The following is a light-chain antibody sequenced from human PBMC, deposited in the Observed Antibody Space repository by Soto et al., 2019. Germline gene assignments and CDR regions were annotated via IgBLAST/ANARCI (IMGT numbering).Light chain of an antibody. V-gene: IGLV2-11*01. CDR3: CSCAASDSRV. Sequence: QSALTQPRSVSGSPGQSVTISCTGISSDVGAHDHVSWYQQHPGKAPRLMLYDVNKRPSGVPDRFSGSKSGSTASLTISGLQPEDEADYHCCSCAASDSRVFGGGTKLTVL. CDR1: SSDVGAHDH. CDR2: DVN. J-gene: IGLJ3*02.